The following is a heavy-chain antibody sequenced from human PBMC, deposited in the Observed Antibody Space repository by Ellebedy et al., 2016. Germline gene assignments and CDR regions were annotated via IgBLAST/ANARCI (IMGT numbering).Heavy chain of an antibody. D-gene: IGHD2-21*02. CDR3: VRASYRDSSTWYFDL. Sequence: GGSLRLSXEASGFTFSTYSMNWVRQAPGKGLEWVSFVTSTSTYIYYADSVRGRFTISRDNAKKSLYLQMNGLRAEDTAVYYCVRASYRDSSTWYFDLWGRGTLVTVSS. J-gene: IGHJ2*01. V-gene: IGHV3-21*01. CDR2: VTSTSTYI. CDR1: GFTFSTYS.